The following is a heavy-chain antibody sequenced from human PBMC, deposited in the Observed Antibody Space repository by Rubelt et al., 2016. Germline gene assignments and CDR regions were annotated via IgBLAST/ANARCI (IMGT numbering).Heavy chain of an antibody. CDR1: GYSISSSYY. Sequence: QVQLQESGPGLVKPSETLSLTCTVSGYSISSSYYWGWIRRPPGKGLEWIGSMYHSGSSYYNPSLKSRVTISVDTSKNQFSLKLSSVTAADTAIYYCATHFDFWSGHPSGMDVWSKGTMVIVSS. D-gene: IGHD3-3*01. CDR3: ATHFDFWSGHPSGMDV. V-gene: IGHV4-38-2*02. CDR2: MYHSGSS. J-gene: IGHJ6*03.